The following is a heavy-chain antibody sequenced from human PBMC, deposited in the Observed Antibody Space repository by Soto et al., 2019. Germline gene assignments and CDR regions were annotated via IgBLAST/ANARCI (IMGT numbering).Heavy chain of an antibody. CDR3: ATYGEGYYFDD. CDR2: ISGSGGGA. V-gene: IGHV3-23*01. Sequence: EVQLLESGGGLVQPGGPLRLSCAASGFTFSTYAMSWVRQAPGKGLEWVSAISGSGGGAYYAVSVKGRFTISRDNSKNTPFLQMNSLRAEDTAIYYCATYGEGYYFDDWGQGTLVTVSS. CDR1: GFTFSTYA. J-gene: IGHJ4*02. D-gene: IGHD4-17*01.